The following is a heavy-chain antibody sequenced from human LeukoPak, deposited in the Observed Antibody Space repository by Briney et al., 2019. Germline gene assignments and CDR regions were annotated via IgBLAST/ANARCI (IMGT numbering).Heavy chain of an antibody. CDR1: GFTFGNYW. V-gene: IGHV3-7*01. J-gene: IGHJ4*02. CDR3: ARDPVEWELLLDY. D-gene: IGHD1-26*01. CDR2: MNIDGSEK. Sequence: GGSLRLSCEASGFTFGNYWMGWVRQAPGKRPEWVANMNIDGSEKYYADSVKGRFSISRDNARNSVYLQMASLRVEDTAVYYCARDPVEWELLLDYWGQGTLVTVSS.